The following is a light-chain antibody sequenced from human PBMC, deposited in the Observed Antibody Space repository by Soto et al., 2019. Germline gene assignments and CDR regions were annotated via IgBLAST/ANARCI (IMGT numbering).Light chain of an antibody. V-gene: IGKV3-15*01. CDR1: QSVSSK. CDR2: GAS. J-gene: IGKJ3*01. Sequence: EVVMTQSPATLSVSPGEGATLSCRASQSVSSKLAWYQQKPGQAPRLLIYGASTRATGIPARFSGSESGTEFALTISSLQSEDFAVYYCQQHDNWPFTFGPGTKVDIK. CDR3: QQHDNWPFT.